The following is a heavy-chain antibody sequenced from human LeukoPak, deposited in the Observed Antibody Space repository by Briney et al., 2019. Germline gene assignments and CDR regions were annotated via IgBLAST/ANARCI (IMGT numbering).Heavy chain of an antibody. D-gene: IGHD3-22*01. V-gene: IGHV1-2*04. Sequence: ASVKVPCKASGYTFTSYDINWVRQATGQGLEWMGWINPNSGGTNYAQKFQGWVTMTRDTSISTAYMELSRLRSDDTAVYYCARDGYYYDSSGYNQKYYYYGMDVWGQGTTVTVSS. CDR2: INPNSGGT. J-gene: IGHJ6*02. CDR1: GYTFTSYD. CDR3: ARDGYYYDSSGYNQKYYYYGMDV.